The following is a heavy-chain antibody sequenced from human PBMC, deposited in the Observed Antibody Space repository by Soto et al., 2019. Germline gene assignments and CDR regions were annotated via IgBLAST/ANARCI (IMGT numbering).Heavy chain of an antibody. CDR2: IDPSDSYT. V-gene: IGHV5-10-1*01. CDR3: ARLLGYCSSTSCYGYGMDV. D-gene: IGHD2-2*01. CDR1: GYSFTSYW. Sequence: PGESLTISCKGSGYSFTSYWISWVRQMPGKGLEWMGRIDPSDSYTNYSPSFQGHVTISADKSISTAYLQWSSLKASDTAMYYCARLLGYCSSTSCYGYGMDVWGQGTTVTVSS. J-gene: IGHJ6*02.